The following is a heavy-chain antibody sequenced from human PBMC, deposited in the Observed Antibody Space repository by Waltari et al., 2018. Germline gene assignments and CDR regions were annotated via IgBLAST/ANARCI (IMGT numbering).Heavy chain of an antibody. D-gene: IGHD3-10*01. Sequence: EVQLVESGGGLVQPGGSLSLSCSASVLTFSSSWMHCVRQAPGKGLVWVLRISGDGSSTSYADSVKGRFAISRDNAKNTLYLQMNSLRAEDTAVYYCARERRGYNWFDPWGQGTLVTVSS. V-gene: IGHV3-74*01. CDR1: VLTFSSSW. CDR3: ARERRGYNWFDP. CDR2: ISGDGSST. J-gene: IGHJ5*02.